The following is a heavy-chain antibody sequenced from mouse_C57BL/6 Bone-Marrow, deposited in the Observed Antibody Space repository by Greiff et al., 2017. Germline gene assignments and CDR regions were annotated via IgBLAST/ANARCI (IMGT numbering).Heavy chain of an antibody. J-gene: IGHJ4*01. D-gene: IGHD2-5*01. V-gene: IGHV1-69*01. CDR3: ARPAYSSNFYSMDY. CDR2: IDPSDSYT. CDR1: GYTFTSYW. Sequence: QVQLQQPGAELVMPGASVKLSCKASGYTFTSYWMHWVKQRPGQGLEWIGEIDPSDSYTNYNQKFKGKSTLTVDKSSSTAYMQLSSLTSEDSAVYVCARPAYSSNFYSMDYGGQGTTVTVSS.